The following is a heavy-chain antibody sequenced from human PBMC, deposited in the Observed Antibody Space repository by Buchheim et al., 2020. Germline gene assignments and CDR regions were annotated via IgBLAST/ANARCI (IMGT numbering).Heavy chain of an antibody. V-gene: IGHV4-34*09. CDR2: INHSGST. CDR1: GGSFSGYY. J-gene: IGHJ5*02. Sequence: QVQLQESGPGLVKPSQTLSLTCAVYGGSFSGYYWSWIRQPPGKGLEWIGEINHSGSTNYNPSLKSRVTISVAKSKNQFSLKLSSVTAADTAVYYCARGTALSKAPGRWFDPWGQGTL. CDR3: ARGTALSKAPGRWFDP. D-gene: IGHD1-14*01.